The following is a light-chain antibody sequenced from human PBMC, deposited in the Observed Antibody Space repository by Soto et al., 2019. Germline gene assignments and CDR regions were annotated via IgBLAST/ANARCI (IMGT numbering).Light chain of an antibody. CDR1: SSDVGGYNY. CDR3: SSYTSSSCYV. J-gene: IGLJ1*01. V-gene: IGLV2-14*01. CDR2: EVS. Sequence: QSVLTQPASVSGSPGQSITISCTGTSSDVGGYNYVSWYQQHPGKAPKLMIYEVSNRPSGVSNRFSGSKSGNTASLTISGXQAEDEADYYCSSYTSSSCYVFGTGTKVTVL.